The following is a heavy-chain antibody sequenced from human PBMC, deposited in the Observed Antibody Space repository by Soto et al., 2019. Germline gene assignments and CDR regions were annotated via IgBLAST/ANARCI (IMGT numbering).Heavy chain of an antibody. CDR1: GDRVSSNRAA. Sequence: SQTLSLTCAISGDRVSSNRAAWNWIRQSPSRGLECLGRTYYRSKWYNDYAVSVKSRITINPDTSKNQFSLQLNSVTPEDTAVYYCARDNGNYWYFDLWGRGTLVTVSS. V-gene: IGHV6-1*01. D-gene: IGHD3-16*02. CDR2: TYYRSKWYN. CDR3: ARDNGNYWYFDL. J-gene: IGHJ2*01.